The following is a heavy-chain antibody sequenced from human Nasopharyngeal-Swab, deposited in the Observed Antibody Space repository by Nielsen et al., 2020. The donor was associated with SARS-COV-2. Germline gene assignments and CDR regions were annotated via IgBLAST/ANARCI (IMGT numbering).Heavy chain of an antibody. CDR1: GFTVSSNY. V-gene: IGHV3-53*01. CDR2: IYSGGST. D-gene: IGHD6-19*01. CDR3: AREGGSSGRYYFDY. J-gene: IGHJ4*02. Sequence: GESLKISCAASGFTVSSNYMSWVRQAPGKGLEWVSVIYSGGSTYYADSVKGRFTISRDNSKNTLYLQMNSLRAEDTAVYYCAREGGSSGRYYFDYWGQGTLVTVSS.